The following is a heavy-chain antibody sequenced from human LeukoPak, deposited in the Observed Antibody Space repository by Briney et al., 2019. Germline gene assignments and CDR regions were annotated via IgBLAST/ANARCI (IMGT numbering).Heavy chain of an antibody. J-gene: IGHJ6*02. D-gene: IGHD3-10*01. CDR1: GYTFTSYG. V-gene: IGHV1-18*01. CDR3: ARGPYMVRGAPDYYYYGMDV. Sequence: ASVKVSCKASGYTFTSYGISWVRQAPGQGLEWMGWISAYNGNTNYAQKLQGRVTMTTDTSTSTAYMELRSVRSDDTAVYYCARGPYMVRGAPDYYYYGMDVWGQGTTVTVS. CDR2: ISAYNGNT.